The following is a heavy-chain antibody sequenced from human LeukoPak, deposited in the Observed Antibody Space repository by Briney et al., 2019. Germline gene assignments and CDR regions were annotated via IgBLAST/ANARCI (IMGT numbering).Heavy chain of an antibody. CDR2: INHSGST. D-gene: IGHD6-13*01. CDR3: ARGANSGYSSSWYFPASVYFDY. J-gene: IGHJ4*02. Sequence: SETLSLTCAVYGGSFSGYYWSWIRQPPGKGLEWIGEINHSGSTNYNPSLKSRVTISVDTSKNQFSLKLSSVTAADTAVYYCARGANSGYSSSWYFPASVYFDYWGQGTLVTVSS. CDR1: GGSFSGYY. V-gene: IGHV4-34*01.